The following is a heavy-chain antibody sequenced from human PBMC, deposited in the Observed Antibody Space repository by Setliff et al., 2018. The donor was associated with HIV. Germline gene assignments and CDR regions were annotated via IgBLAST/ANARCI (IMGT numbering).Heavy chain of an antibody. D-gene: IGHD3-10*01. V-gene: IGHV4-34*01. CDR1: GGSFSGYY. J-gene: IGHJ6*03. CDR2: INHSGST. CDR3: ARCAHGSGNPYYYYYMDV. Sequence: SETLSLTCAVYGGSFSGYYWSWIRQPPGKGLEWIGEINHSGSTNYNPSLKSRVTISVDTSKNQLSLKLSSVTAADTAVYYCARCAHGSGNPYYYYYMDVWGKGTTVTVSS.